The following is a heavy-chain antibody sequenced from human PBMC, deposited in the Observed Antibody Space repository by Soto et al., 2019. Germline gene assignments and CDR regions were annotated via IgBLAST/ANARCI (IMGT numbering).Heavy chain of an antibody. CDR3: VRDQAVWTVNYPFFDH. CDR2: ISGYNGNT. Sequence: ASVKVSFKASGYTLISYAISWVRQAPGQGLEWMGWISGYNGNTNYAQKFQGRVTMTTDTSTSTAYMELRSLRSDDTAVYYCVRDQAVWTVNYPFFDHWGQGTLVTVSS. J-gene: IGHJ4*02. V-gene: IGHV1-18*01. CDR1: GYTLISYA. D-gene: IGHD3-9*01.